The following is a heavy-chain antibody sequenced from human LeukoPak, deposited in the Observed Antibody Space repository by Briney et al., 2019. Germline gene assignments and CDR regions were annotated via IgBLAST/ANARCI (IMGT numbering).Heavy chain of an antibody. D-gene: IGHD3-10*01. CDR2: VTGHGGST. CDR3: ARGMRLVRGLMFDY. CDR1: GFTFNSFA. J-gene: IGHJ4*02. Sequence: GGSLRLSCAASGFTFNSFAMNWVRQTPGKGLEWVSSVTGHGGSTYIADSVRGRFTISRDNSRNMVYLQMNSLRAEDTAVYYCARGMRLVRGLMFDYWGQGTLVTVSS. V-gene: IGHV3-23*01.